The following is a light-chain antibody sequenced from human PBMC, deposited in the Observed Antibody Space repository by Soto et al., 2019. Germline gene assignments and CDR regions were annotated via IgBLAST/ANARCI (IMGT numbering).Light chain of an antibody. CDR3: QQYDNKPPLT. CDR1: QSVNSN. J-gene: IGKJ5*01. CDR2: ATS. Sequence: EIVMTQSPATLSVSPGERATLSCRASQSVNSNLAWYQQKPGQAPRLLIYATSTRATGIPDRFSGSGSRTESSHTISNLQSEDFAVYDCQQYDNKPPLTFGQGTRMEIK. V-gene: IGKV3-15*01.